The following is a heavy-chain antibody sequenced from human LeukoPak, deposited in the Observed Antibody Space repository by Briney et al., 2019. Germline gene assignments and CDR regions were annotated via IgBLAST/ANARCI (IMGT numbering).Heavy chain of an antibody. V-gene: IGHV3-73*01. Sequence: GGSLRLSCAASGFTFSGSAMHWVRQASGKGREWVGRIRSKANSYATAYAASVKGRFTISRDDSKNTAYLQMNSLKTEDTAVYYCTGIGGDAVIWGQGTMVTVSS. CDR2: IRSKANSYAT. CDR1: GFTFSGSA. J-gene: IGHJ3*02. CDR3: TGIGGDAVI. D-gene: IGHD2-21*02.